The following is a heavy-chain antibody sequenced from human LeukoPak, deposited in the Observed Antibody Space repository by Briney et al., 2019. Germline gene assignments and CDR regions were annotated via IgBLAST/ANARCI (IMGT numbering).Heavy chain of an antibody. J-gene: IGHJ3*02. CDR2: IRYDGSNK. Sequence: GGSLRPSCAASGFSFRSYGMHWVRQAPGKGLEWVAFIRYDGSNKYYADSVKGRFTISRDNSKNTLYLQMNSLRAEDTAVYYCASDAFDIWGQGTMVTVSS. CDR3: ASDAFDI. V-gene: IGHV3-30*02. CDR1: GFSFRSYG.